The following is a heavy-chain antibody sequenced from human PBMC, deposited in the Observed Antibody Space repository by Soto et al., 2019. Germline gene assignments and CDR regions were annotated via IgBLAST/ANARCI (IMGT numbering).Heavy chain of an antibody. V-gene: IGHV4-31*03. J-gene: IGHJ4*02. Sequence: QVQLQESGPGLVQPSQTLSLTCTVSGGSISSAGYYWSWIRQHPGKGLEWIGYIYSSGVTYYDPSLKSRVTMSVDMSKNQFSLRLSSVTAADTAVYYCATKPNGLYYVDYWGQGALVTVSS. CDR1: GGSISSAGYY. CDR3: ATKPNGLYYVDY. CDR2: IYSSGVT. D-gene: IGHD2-8*01.